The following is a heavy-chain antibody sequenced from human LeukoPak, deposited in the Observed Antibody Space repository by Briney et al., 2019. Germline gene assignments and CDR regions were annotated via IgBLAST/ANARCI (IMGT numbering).Heavy chain of an antibody. CDR3: ARDGSWDY. CDR2: ISSSGTTI. D-gene: IGHD6-6*01. CDR1: GFTFSSHE. V-gene: IGHV3-48*03. Sequence: PGGSLRLSCAASGFTFSSHEMNWVRQAPGKGLEWVTCISSSGTTIYYADSVKGRFTISRDNAKNSLYLQMNSLRAEDTAVYYCARDGSWDYWGQGTLVTVSS. J-gene: IGHJ4*02.